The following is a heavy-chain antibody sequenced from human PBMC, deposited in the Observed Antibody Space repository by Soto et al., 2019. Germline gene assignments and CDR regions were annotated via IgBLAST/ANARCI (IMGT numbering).Heavy chain of an antibody. CDR3: ASHGDYMHFDS. CDR1: GGSISNSKW. CDR2: IYHSGST. V-gene: IGHV4-4*02. J-gene: IGHJ4*02. Sequence: QVQLQESGPGLVKSSGTLSLTCAVSGGSISNSKWWSWVRQPPEKGLEWIGEIYHSGSTNYNPSLKSRVTISVDKSKNQFSLKLTSVTAADAAVYYCASHGDYMHFDSWGQGTLVTVSS. D-gene: IGHD4-17*01.